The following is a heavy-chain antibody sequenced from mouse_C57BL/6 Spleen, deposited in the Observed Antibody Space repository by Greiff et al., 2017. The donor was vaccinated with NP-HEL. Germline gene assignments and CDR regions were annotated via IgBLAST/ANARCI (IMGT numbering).Heavy chain of an antibody. CDR1: GYTFTSYW. CDR3: ARRVVYYGSSLDY. CDR2: IDPSDSET. Sequence: QVQLQQPGAELVRPGSSVKLSCKASGYTFTSYWMHWVKQRPIQGLEWIGNIDPSDSETHYNQKFKDKATLTVDKSSSTAYMQLSSLTSEDSAVYYGARRVVYYGSSLDYWGQGTTLTVSS. V-gene: IGHV1-52*01. J-gene: IGHJ2*01. D-gene: IGHD1-1*01.